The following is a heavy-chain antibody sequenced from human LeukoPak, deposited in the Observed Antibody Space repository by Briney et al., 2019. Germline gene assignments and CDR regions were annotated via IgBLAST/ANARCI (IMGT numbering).Heavy chain of an antibody. CDR2: IYSGGST. CDR1: GFTVRSNY. CDR3: ATGGDAGYFQH. V-gene: IGHV3-53*01. Sequence: GGSLRLSCAASGFTVRSNYLSWVLQAPGMGPEWLSVIYSGGSTYYAEPVEGRFTISRDNSKNTLYLQMNSLRAEDTAVYYCATGGDAGYFQHWGQGTLVTVSS. J-gene: IGHJ1*01. D-gene: IGHD2-21*02.